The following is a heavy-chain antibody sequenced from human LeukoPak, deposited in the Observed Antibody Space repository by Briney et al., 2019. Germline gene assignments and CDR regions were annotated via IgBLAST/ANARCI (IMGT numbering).Heavy chain of an antibody. J-gene: IGHJ6*02. Sequence: PSETLSLTCAVYGGSFSGYYWSWIRRPPGKGLEWIGEINHSGSTNYNPSLKSRVTISVDTSKNQFSLKLSSVTAADTAVYYCARGRTMVREVYEYYYYGMDVWGQGTTVTVSS. V-gene: IGHV4-34*01. CDR3: ARGRTMVREVYEYYYYGMDV. D-gene: IGHD3-10*01. CDR1: GGSFSGYY. CDR2: INHSGST.